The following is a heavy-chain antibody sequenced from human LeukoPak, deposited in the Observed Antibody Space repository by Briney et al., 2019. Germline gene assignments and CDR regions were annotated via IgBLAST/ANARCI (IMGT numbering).Heavy chain of an antibody. V-gene: IGHV4-59*01. CDR3: ARESTTASLAWFDP. D-gene: IGHD4-11*01. Sequence: SETLSLTCTVSGGSISSYYWSWIRQPPGKGLEWIGYIYSSGSTNYNPSLKSRVTISVDTSKNQFSLKLSSLTAADTAVYYCARESTTASLAWFDPWGQGTLVTVSS. J-gene: IGHJ5*02. CDR2: IYSSGST. CDR1: GGSISSYY.